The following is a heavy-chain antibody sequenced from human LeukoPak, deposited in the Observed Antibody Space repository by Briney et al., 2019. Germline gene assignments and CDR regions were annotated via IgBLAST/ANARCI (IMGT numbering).Heavy chain of an antibody. V-gene: IGHV1-2*02. CDR1: GYTFTGYY. D-gene: IGHD6-13*01. Sequence: ASVKVSCKASGYTFTGYYMHWVRQAPGQGLEWMGWINPNSGGTNYAQKFQGRVTMTRDTSITTAYMELRSLRSDDTAVYYCARARIIAAAGTTGWFDPWGQGTLVTVSS. CDR3: ARARIIAAAGTTGWFDP. CDR2: INPNSGGT. J-gene: IGHJ5*02.